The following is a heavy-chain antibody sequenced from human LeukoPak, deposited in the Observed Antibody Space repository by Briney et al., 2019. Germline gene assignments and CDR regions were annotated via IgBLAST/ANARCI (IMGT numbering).Heavy chain of an antibody. CDR2: IRYDGSNK. J-gene: IGHJ4*02. CDR3: AKDCCSSCYSRFY. D-gene: IGHD6-13*01. V-gene: IGHV3-30*02. Sequence: PGGSLRLSCAASGFTFSSYGMHWVRQAPGKRLEWVAFIRYDGSNKYYADSVKGRFTISRDNSKNTLYLQMNSLRAEDTAVYYCAKDCCSSCYSRFYWGQGTLVTVSS. CDR1: GFTFSSYG.